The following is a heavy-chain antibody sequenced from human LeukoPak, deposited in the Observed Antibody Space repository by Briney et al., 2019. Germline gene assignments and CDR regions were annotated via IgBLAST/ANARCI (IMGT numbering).Heavy chain of an antibody. J-gene: IGHJ4*02. CDR2: ISAYNGNT. D-gene: IGHD2-15*01. V-gene: IGHV1-18*01. CDR3: ARVGGVVVAAKIDY. Sequence: ASVKVSCRASGYTFTSYGISWVRQAPGQGLEWMGWISAYNGNTNYAQKLQGRVTMTTDTSTSTAYMELRSLRSDDTAVYYCARVGGVVVAAKIDYWGQGTLVTVSS. CDR1: GYTFTSYG.